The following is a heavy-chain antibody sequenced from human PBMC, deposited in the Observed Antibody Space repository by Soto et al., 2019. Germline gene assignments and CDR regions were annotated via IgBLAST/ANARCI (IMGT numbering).Heavy chain of an antibody. CDR1: GFSLSTSGVG. J-gene: IGHJ6*02. V-gene: IGHV2-5*01. D-gene: IGHD3-9*01. CDR2: IYWNDDK. CDR3: AHSFDWAPPLYYYYYYGMDV. Sequence: SGPTLVNPTQTLTLTCTFSGFSLSTSGVGVGWIRQPPGKALEWLALIYWNDDKRYSPSLKSRLTITKDTSKNQVVLTMTNMDPVDTATYYCAHSFDWAPPLYYYYYYGMDVWGQGTTVTVSS.